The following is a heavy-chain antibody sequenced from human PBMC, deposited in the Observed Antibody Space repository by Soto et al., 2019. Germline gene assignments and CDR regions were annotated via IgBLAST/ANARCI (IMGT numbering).Heavy chain of an antibody. J-gene: IGHJ2*01. CDR1: GFTFSSYA. Sequence: EVQLLESGGGLVQPGGSLRLSCAASGFTFSSYAMSWVRQAPGKGLEWVSAISGSGGSTYYADSVKGRFTISRDNSKNTRYLQMTSLRAEDTAVYYCAMAFSSTGYFDLWGRGTLVTVSS. D-gene: IGHD6-6*01. V-gene: IGHV3-23*01. CDR2: ISGSGGST. CDR3: AMAFSSTGYFDL.